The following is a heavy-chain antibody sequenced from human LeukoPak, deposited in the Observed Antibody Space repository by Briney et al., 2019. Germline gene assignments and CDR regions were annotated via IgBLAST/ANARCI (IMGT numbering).Heavy chain of an antibody. Sequence: PGGSLRLSCAASGFTFSSYGMHWVRQAPGKGLEWVAVISYDGSNKYYADSVKGRFTISRDNAKNSLYLQMNSLRAEDTAVYYCARGLLAISLDFDYWGQGTLVTVSS. V-gene: IGHV3-33*08. CDR2: ISYDGSNK. D-gene: IGHD3-22*01. CDR3: ARGLLAISLDFDY. CDR1: GFTFSSYG. J-gene: IGHJ4*02.